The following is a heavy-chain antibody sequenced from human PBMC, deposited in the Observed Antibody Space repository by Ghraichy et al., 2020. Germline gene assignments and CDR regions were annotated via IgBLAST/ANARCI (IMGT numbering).Heavy chain of an antibody. Sequence: GSLRLSCAASGFTFDDYAMHWVRQAPGKGLEWVSGISWNSGSIGYADSVKGRFTISSDNAKNSLYLQMNSLRAEDTALYYCAKAQQADYFDYWGQGTLVTVSS. CDR3: AKAQQADYFDY. J-gene: IGHJ4*02. CDR2: ISWNSGSI. V-gene: IGHV3-9*01. CDR1: GFTFDDYA. D-gene: IGHD6-13*01.